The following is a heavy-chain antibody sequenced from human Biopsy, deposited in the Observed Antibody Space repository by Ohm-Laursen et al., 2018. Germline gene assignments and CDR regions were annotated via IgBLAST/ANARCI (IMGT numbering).Heavy chain of an antibody. Sequence: ASVKVSCKASGYSFTSYAISRVRQAPGQGLEWMGWINPDNGDIHYAQKLQGRVTMTTDTSTTTAYMELRSLTSDDTALYYCALGGIRFLEWPGDFFNYWGQGTLVTVSS. CDR2: INPDNGDI. CDR3: ALGGIRFLEWPGDFFNY. CDR1: GYSFTSYA. V-gene: IGHV1-18*01. J-gene: IGHJ4*02. D-gene: IGHD3-3*01.